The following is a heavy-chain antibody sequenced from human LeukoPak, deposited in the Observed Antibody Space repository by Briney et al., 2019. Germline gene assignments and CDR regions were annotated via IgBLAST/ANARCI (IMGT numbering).Heavy chain of an antibody. D-gene: IGHD3-22*01. CDR1: EFPFAGNG. Sequence: GGSLRLSCAASEFPFAGNGMNWVRQAPGKGLEWVSSISSSSSYIYYADSVKGRFTISRDNAKNSLYLQMNSLRAEDTAVYYCARDLSYYYDSSGYTFDYWGQGTLVTVSS. CDR2: ISSSSSYI. V-gene: IGHV3-21*01. CDR3: ARDLSYYYDSSGYTFDY. J-gene: IGHJ4*02.